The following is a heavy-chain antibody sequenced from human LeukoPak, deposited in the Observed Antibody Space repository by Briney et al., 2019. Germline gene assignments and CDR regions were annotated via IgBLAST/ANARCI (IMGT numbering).Heavy chain of an antibody. CDR3: ARDPIAVAGTSAFDI. D-gene: IGHD6-19*01. V-gene: IGHV1-69*04. Sequence: GASVKVSCKASGYTFNNYDINWVRQAPGQGLEWMGRIIPILGIANYAQKFQGRVTITADKSTSTAYMELSSLRSEDTAVYYCARDPIAVAGTSAFDIWGQGTMVTVSS. J-gene: IGHJ3*02. CDR2: IIPILGIA. CDR1: GYTFNNYD.